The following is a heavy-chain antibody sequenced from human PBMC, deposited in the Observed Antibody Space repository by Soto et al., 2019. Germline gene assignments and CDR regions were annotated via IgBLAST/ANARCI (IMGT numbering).Heavy chain of an antibody. J-gene: IGHJ6*02. V-gene: IGHV3-21*01. CDR3: AGPDTAMAAYYYYGMDV. D-gene: IGHD5-18*01. Sequence: GGSLRLSCAASGFTFSSYSMNWVRQAPGKGLEWVSSISSSSSYIYYADSVKGRFTISRDNAKNSLYLQMNSLRAEDTAVYYCAGPDTAMAAYYYYGMDVWGQGTTVTVSS. CDR2: ISSSSSYI. CDR1: GFTFSSYS.